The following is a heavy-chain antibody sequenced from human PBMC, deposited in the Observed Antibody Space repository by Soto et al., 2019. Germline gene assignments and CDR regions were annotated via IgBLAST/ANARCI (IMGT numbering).Heavy chain of an antibody. D-gene: IGHD1-26*01. Sequence: VASVKVSCKASGYTFTGYFMHWVRQAPGQGLEWMGWINPNSDGSNYAQKFQGRVTMTRDTSISTAYMELSRLRSDDTAVYYCARHTTSRSGAADYWGQGTLVTVSS. CDR3: ARHTTSRSGAADY. CDR2: INPNSDGS. CDR1: GYTFTGYF. V-gene: IGHV1-2*02. J-gene: IGHJ4*02.